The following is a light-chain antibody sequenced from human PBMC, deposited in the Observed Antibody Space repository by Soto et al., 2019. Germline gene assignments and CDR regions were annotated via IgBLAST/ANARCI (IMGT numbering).Light chain of an antibody. CDR3: QQYNSYSRT. J-gene: IGKJ1*01. CDR2: DSS. Sequence: DIQMTQSPSTLSASVGDRVTITCRASQSISGWLAWYQQKPGKAPKLLIYDSSRLETGVPSRFSGSGSATEFTLTISSLQPDDFATYYCQQYNSYSRTFGQGTKVEIK. V-gene: IGKV1-5*01. CDR1: QSISGW.